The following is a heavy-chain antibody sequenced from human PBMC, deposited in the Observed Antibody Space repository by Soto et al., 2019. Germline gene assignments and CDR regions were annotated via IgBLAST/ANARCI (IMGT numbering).Heavy chain of an antibody. J-gene: IGHJ6*02. CDR3: ARRLRYFEWLSPEYGMDV. CDR2: IYPGDSDT. CDR1: GYSFTSYW. Sequence: PGESLKISCKGSGYSFTSYWIGWVRQMPGKGLEWMGIIYPGDSDTRYSPSFQGQVTIPADKSISTAYLQWSSLKASDTAMYYCARRLRYFEWLSPEYGMDVWGQGTTVTVSS. D-gene: IGHD3-9*01. V-gene: IGHV5-51*01.